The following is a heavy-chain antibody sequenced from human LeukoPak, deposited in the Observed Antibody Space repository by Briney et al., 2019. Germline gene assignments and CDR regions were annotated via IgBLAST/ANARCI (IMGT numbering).Heavy chain of an antibody. Sequence: GGSLRLSCAASGFTFSSYGMHWVRQAPGKGLEWVAFIRYDGSNKYYADSVKGRFTISRDNAKNSLYLQMNSLRAEDTAVYYCAGYSSSRHYFDYWGQGTLVTVSS. CDR3: AGYSSSRHYFDY. CDR2: IRYDGSNK. J-gene: IGHJ4*02. CDR1: GFTFSSYG. D-gene: IGHD6-13*01. V-gene: IGHV3-30*02.